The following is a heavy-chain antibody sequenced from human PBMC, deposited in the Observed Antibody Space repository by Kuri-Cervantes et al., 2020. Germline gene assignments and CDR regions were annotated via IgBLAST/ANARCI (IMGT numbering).Heavy chain of an antibody. J-gene: IGHJ5*02. CDR2: MNPNSGNT. Sequence: ASVKVSCKASGYTFTSYDINWVRQATGQGLEWMGWMNPNSGNTGYAQKFQGRVTMTRDTSTSTVYMELSGLRSEDTAVYYCARDSRYYDFWSGYPDPWGQGTRVTGYS. V-gene: IGHV1-8*01. CDR3: ARDSRYYDFWSGYPDP. CDR1: GYTFTSYD. D-gene: IGHD3-3*01.